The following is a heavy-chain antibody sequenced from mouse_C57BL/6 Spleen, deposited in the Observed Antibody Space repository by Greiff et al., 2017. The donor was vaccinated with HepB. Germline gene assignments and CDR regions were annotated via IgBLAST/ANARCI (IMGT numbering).Heavy chain of an antibody. J-gene: IGHJ2*01. CDR2: ISDGGSYT. Sequence: EVQLVESGGGLVKPGGSLKLSCAASGFTFSSYAMSWVRQTPEKRLEWVATISDGGSYTYYPDNVKGRFTISRDNAKNNLYLQMSHLKSEDTAMYYCARDADYGSEYFDYWGQGTTLTVSS. CDR3: ARDADYGSEYFDY. D-gene: IGHD1-1*01. CDR1: GFTFSSYA. V-gene: IGHV5-4*01.